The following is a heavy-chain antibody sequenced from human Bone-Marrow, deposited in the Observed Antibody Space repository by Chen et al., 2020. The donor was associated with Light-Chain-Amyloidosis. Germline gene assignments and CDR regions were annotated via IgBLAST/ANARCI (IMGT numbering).Heavy chain of an antibody. CDR1: GYTFPNYW. D-gene: IGHD5-12*01. J-gene: IGHJ4*02. V-gene: IGHV5-51*01. CDR2: IYPDDSDA. Sequence: EVQLEQSGPEVKKPGESPKTSCQGSGYTFPNYWLGGVRKMTGKGLEWMGVIYPDDSDARYSPSFEGQVTISADKSITTAYLQWRSLKASDTAMYYCARRRDGYNFDYWGQGTLVTVSS. CDR3: ARRRDGYNFDY.